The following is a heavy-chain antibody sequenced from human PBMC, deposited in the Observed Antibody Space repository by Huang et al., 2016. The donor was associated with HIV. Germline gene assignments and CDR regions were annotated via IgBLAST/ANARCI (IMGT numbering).Heavy chain of an antibody. D-gene: IGHD5-18*01. CDR3: ARAKDTWDAYDI. J-gene: IGHJ3*02. CDR2: ISNDGSNN. Sequence: QVQLVESGGGVVQPGRSLRLSCAASGFPFNNHAMHWVRQAPGTGLDWVAVISNDGSNNYYADSVKGRFTISRDSSKSTLFLHMTSLRTEDTAVYYCARAKDTWDAYDIWGQGTMVIVSS. V-gene: IGHV3-30-3*01. CDR1: GFPFNNHA.